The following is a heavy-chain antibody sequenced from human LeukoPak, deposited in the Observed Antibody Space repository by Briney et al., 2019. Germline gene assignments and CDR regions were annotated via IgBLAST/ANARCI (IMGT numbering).Heavy chain of an antibody. CDR1: GFTFHSYA. CDR2: ISASGGTT. Sequence: PTGGSLRLSCAGSGFTFHSYAMTWVRQAPGKGLKWVSGISASGGTTYYADSVKGRFTISRDNSNNTLYLQTNSMRVEDTAVYFCAKGVVDYYDSSGYYPSDLWGQGTLVTVSS. D-gene: IGHD3-22*01. J-gene: IGHJ5*02. CDR3: AKGVVDYYDSSGYYPSDL. V-gene: IGHV3-23*01.